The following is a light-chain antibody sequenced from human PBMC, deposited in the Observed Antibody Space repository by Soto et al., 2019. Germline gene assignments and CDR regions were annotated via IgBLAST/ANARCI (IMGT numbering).Light chain of an antibody. CDR2: DAS. V-gene: IGKV3-11*01. Sequence: IVLTQSPCTLSLSPGERATLSCRASQSVSSYLAWYQQKPGQAPRLLIYDASNRATGIPARFSGSGSGTDFTLTISSLEPEDFAVYYCQQRSNWPTWTFGQGTKVDIK. J-gene: IGKJ1*01. CDR1: QSVSSY. CDR3: QQRSNWPTWT.